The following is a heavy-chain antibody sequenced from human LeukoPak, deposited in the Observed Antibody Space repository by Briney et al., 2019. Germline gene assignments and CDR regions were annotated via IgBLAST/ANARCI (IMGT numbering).Heavy chain of an antibody. V-gene: IGHV3-30*18. CDR2: ISYDGSNK. J-gene: IGHJ4*02. D-gene: IGHD5-12*01. CDR1: GFTFSSYS. Sequence: PGGSLRLSCAASGFTFSSYSMNWVRQAPGKGLEWVAVISYDGSNKYYADSVKGRFTISRDNSKNTLYLQMNSLRAEDTAVYYCAKDQDGYDFLGFDFWGQGTQVTVSS. CDR3: AKDQDGYDFLGFDF.